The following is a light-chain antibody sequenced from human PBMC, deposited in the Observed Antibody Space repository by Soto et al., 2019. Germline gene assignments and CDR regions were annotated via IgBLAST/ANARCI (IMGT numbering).Light chain of an antibody. CDR2: EAS. J-gene: IGKJ1*01. Sequence: DIQMTQSPSTLSASVGDRVTITCRASQSINSWLAWYQQKPGKAPNLLIYEASRLESAVPSRFSGSGSGTEFTLTINSLQPDDFAPYYCQQYRSYPETFGQGTKVEIK. V-gene: IGKV1-5*03. CDR1: QSINSW. CDR3: QQYRSYPET.